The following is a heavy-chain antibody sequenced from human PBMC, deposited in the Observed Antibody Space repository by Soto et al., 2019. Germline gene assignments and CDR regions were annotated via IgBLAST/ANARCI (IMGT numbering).Heavy chain of an antibody. CDR1: GGTFSSYA. V-gene: IGHV1-69*01. Sequence: QVQLVQSGAEVKKPGSSVKVSCKASGGTFSSYAISWVRQAPGQGLEWMGGIIPIFGTANYAQKFQGRVTINEDESTGKAYMELSSLRSEDTAVYYCARSRDIVVVVEQNYYYYGMDVWGQGTTVTVSS. D-gene: IGHD2-15*01. CDR3: ARSRDIVVVVEQNYYYYGMDV. J-gene: IGHJ6*02. CDR2: IIPIFGTA.